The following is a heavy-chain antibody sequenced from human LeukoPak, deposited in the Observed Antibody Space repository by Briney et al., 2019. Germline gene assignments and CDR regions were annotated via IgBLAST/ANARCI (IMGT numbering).Heavy chain of an antibody. CDR2: IISSGSTL. V-gene: IGHV3-48*03. CDR3: ARDGSGYGHDAFDI. J-gene: IGHJ3*02. Sequence: SLTLSCVASAFTFSNYEMNWDSQAQREGMEWDSYIISSGSTLYYANSVRGRFTISRDTAKNSLYLQMSSLGAEDTAVYYCARDGSGYGHDAFDIWGQGTMVTVSS. D-gene: IGHD5-12*01. CDR1: AFTFSNYE.